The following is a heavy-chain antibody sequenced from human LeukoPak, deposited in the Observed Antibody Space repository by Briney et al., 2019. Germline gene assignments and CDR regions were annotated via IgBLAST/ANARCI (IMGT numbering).Heavy chain of an antibody. D-gene: IGHD6-13*01. J-gene: IGHJ3*02. CDR1: SGSIGTYY. CDR3: ARPMGQQLVLGIGAFDI. Sequence: KTSKTLSLTCTVSSGSIGTYYWSWIRQPPGKGLEWIGYIYYTGSTNSNPSLKSRVTMSVDTSKNQFSLKLSSVTAADTAVYYCARPMGQQLVLGIGAFDIWGQGTMVTVSS. CDR2: IYYTGST. V-gene: IGHV4-59*08.